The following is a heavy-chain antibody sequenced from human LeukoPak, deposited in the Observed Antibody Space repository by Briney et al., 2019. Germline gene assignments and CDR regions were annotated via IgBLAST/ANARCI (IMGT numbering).Heavy chain of an antibody. Sequence: SETLSLTCTVSGGSISSSSYYWGWLRQPPGKGLEWIGSIYYSGSTYYNPPLKSRVTISVDTSKNQFSLKLSSVTAADTAVYYCARLGGDLFVHDLAFDIWGQGTIVTVSS. J-gene: IGHJ3*02. CDR1: GGSISSSSYY. CDR3: ARLGGDLFVHDLAFDI. V-gene: IGHV4-39*01. D-gene: IGHD4-17*01. CDR2: IYYSGST.